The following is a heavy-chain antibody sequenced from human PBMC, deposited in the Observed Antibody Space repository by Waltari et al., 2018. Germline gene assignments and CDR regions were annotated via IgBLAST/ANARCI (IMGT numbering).Heavy chain of an antibody. CDR3: ARDHLDFWSGYYSFDY. Sequence: QVQLQESGPGLVKPSETLSLTCTVSGGSVSSGRYYWSWIRQPPGKGLEWIGYIYYSGSTNYNPSRKSRCTISVDTSKNQFSLKLSSVTAADTAVYYCARDHLDFWSGYYSFDYWGQGTLVTVSS. D-gene: IGHD3-3*01. V-gene: IGHV4-61*01. CDR2: IYYSGST. CDR1: GGSVSSGRYY. J-gene: IGHJ4*02.